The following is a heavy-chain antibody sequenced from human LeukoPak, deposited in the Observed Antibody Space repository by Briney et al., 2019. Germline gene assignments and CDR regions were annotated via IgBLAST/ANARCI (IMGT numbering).Heavy chain of an antibody. Sequence: GGSLRLSCAASGFTLRDFAMIWVRQSPGRGLGWISSIGKTSRDMYYADSLRGRFTISRDNAKNSLFLRMNSLRVEDTSVYYCVRGDNRDYWGQGTLVTVSS. CDR2: IGKTSRDM. V-gene: IGHV3-21*01. J-gene: IGHJ4*02. D-gene: IGHD1-14*01. CDR3: VRGDNRDY. CDR1: GFTLRDFA.